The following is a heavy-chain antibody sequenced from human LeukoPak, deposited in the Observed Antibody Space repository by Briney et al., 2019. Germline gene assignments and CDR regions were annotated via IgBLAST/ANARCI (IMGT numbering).Heavy chain of an antibody. V-gene: IGHV1-46*01. D-gene: IGHD6-6*01. CDR3: ARDSKYSSSSLAVAGTGDY. Sequence: ASVKVSCKASGYTFTSYYMHWVRQAPGQGLEWMGIINPSGGGTSCAQKFQGRVTMTRDTSTSTVYMELSSLRSEDTAVYYCARDSKYSSSSLAVAGTGDYWGQGTLVTVSS. CDR2: INPSGGGT. J-gene: IGHJ4*02. CDR1: GYTFTSYY.